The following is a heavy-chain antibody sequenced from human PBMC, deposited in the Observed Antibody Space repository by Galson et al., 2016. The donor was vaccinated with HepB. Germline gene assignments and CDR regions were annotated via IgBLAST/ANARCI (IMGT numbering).Heavy chain of an antibody. CDR1: GDSIRNVGRH. D-gene: IGHD6-25*01. CDR2: IHSSGTS. CDR3: VRLGTAAAVANRRGSIY. J-gene: IGHJ4*02. V-gene: IGHV4-39*01. Sequence: SETLSLTCTVSGDSIRNVGRHWGWFRQSPGKGLEYIGSIHSSGTSYYNPSLTSRITVSADTSRNQFFLSLASVTAADTAIYYGVRLGTAAAVANRRGSIYWGQGTRVSVSS.